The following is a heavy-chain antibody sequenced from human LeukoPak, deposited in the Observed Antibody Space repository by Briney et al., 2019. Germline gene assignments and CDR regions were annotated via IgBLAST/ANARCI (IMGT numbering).Heavy chain of an antibody. V-gene: IGHV3-7*01. D-gene: IGHD3-10*01. CDR1: GFTFSSYW. J-gene: IGHJ4*02. Sequence: GGSLRLSCAASGFTFSSYWMSWVRQAPGKGLEWVANIKQDGSEKYYVDSVKGRFTISRDTAKNSLYLQMNSLRAEDTAVYYCARGSLRIYGSGSYYDYWGQGTLVTVSS. CDR2: IKQDGSEK. CDR3: ARGSLRIYGSGSYYDY.